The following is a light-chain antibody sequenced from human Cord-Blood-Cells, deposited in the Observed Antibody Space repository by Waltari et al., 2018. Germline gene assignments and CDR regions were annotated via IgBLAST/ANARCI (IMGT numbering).Light chain of an antibody. CDR2: RNN. J-gene: IGLJ2*01. Sequence: QSVLTQPPSASGTPGQRVTISCSGSSSNIGSNYVYWYQQLPGTAPKLLIYRNNQRPSGVPDRFSGSKSGTSASLAISGLRSEDEADYYCAAWDDSLSVVF. CDR3: AAWDDSLSVV. V-gene: IGLV1-47*01. CDR1: SSNIGSNY.